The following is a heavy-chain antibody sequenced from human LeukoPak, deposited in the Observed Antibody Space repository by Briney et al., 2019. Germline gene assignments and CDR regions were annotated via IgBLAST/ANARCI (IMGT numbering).Heavy chain of an antibody. CDR1: GFTFSSYA. D-gene: IGHD3-22*01. Sequence: GGSLRLSCAASGFTFSSYAMSWVRQAPGKGLEWVSAISGSGGSTYYADSVKGRFTISRDNSKNTLYLQMNSLRAEDTAVYYCAKGGNYYYDSSGYRPFDYWGQGTLVTVSS. CDR2: ISGSGGST. J-gene: IGHJ4*02. CDR3: AKGGNYYYDSSGYRPFDY. V-gene: IGHV3-23*01.